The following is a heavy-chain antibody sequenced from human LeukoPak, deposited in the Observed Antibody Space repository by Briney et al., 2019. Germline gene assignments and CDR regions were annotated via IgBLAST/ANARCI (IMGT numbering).Heavy chain of an antibody. D-gene: IGHD2-21*02. CDR1: GFTFSNYG. J-gene: IGHJ4*02. CDR3: ASQDLAYCGGDCYHFDY. V-gene: IGHV3-30*02. CDR2: IRYDGNNK. Sequence: GGSLRLSCGASGFTFSNYGMLWVRQAPGKGLDWVAFIRYDGNNKLYADSVKGRFTISRDNSKNTLYLHINSLRAEDTAVYYCASQDLAYCGGDCYHFDYWGQGTLVTVSS.